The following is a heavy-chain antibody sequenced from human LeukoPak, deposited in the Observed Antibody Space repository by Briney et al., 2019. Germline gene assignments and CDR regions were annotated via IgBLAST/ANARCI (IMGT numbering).Heavy chain of an antibody. CDR3: AKSRGIYDNSGWRTFDY. J-gene: IGHJ4*02. CDR2: ISDNGGST. D-gene: IGHD6-19*01. Sequence: PGGSLRLSCAASGFTFNIYTMSWVRQAPGKGLEWVSIISDNGGSTYYADSVKGRFTISRDNSKNTLYLQMNSLRAEDTAIYYCAKSRGIYDNSGWRTFDYWGQGTLVTASS. CDR1: GFTFNIYT. V-gene: IGHV3-23*01.